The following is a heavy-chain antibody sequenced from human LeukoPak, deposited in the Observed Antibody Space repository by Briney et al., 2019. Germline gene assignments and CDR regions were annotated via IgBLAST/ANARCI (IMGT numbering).Heavy chain of an antibody. V-gene: IGHV3-74*01. D-gene: IGHD2-15*01. CDR3: EAVVSPLDY. Sequence: GGSLRLSCAASGFTFSNYWMHWVRQAPGKGLVWVSRFNGDGSSTSYADSVRGRFTISRDNAKNTLYLQMNSLTPEDTAVYYCEAVVSPLDYWGQGTLVTVSS. CDR1: GFTFSNYW. CDR2: FNGDGSST. J-gene: IGHJ4*02.